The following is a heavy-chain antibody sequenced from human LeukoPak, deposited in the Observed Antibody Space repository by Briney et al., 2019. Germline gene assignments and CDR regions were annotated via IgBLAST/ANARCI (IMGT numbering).Heavy chain of an antibody. V-gene: IGHV3-23*01. CDR3: AKSGYNRFDY. CDR2: ISGSGSST. CDR1: GFTFSSPA. Sequence: GGSLRLSCAASGFTFSSPAMSWVRQAPGKGLGWVSTISGSGSSTHYADSVKGRFTISRDNSKNTLYLQMNSLRADDTAVYYCAKSGYNRFDYWGQGTLVTVSS. J-gene: IGHJ4*02. D-gene: IGHD5-24*01.